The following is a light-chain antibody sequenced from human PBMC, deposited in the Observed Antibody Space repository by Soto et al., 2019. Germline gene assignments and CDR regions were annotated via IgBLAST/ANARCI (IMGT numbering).Light chain of an antibody. V-gene: IGLV1-40*01. J-gene: IGLJ1*01. CDR1: SSNIGAGSD. Sequence: QSVLTQPPSVSGAPGQRVTISCTGSSSNIGAGSDVHWYQQLPGTAPKLLIYANTNRPSGVPDRFSGSKSGTSASLAITGLQAEDEADYYCQSYDSSLSGYVFGTATKLTVL. CDR3: QSYDSSLSGYV. CDR2: ANT.